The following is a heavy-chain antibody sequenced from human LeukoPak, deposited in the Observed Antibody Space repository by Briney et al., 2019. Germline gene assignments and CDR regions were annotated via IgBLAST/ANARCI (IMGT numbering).Heavy chain of an antibody. V-gene: IGHV4-59*01. CDR1: GGSISSYY. D-gene: IGHD6-19*01. CDR2: IYYSGST. CDR3: ARAGIAVAGNKDDAFDI. J-gene: IGHJ3*02. Sequence: SETLSLTCTVSGGSISSYYWSWIRQPAGKGLEWIGYIYYSGSTNYNPSLKSRVTVSVDTSKNQFSLKLSSVTAADTAVYYCARAGIAVAGNKDDAFDIWGQGTMVTVSS.